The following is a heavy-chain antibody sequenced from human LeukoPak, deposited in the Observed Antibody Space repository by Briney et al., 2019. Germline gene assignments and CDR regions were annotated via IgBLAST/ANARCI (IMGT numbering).Heavy chain of an antibody. CDR1: GYTFTSYG. V-gene: IGHV1-18*01. J-gene: IGHJ4*02. D-gene: IGHD3-3*01. Sequence: GASVKVSCKASGYTFTSYGISWVRQAPGQGLEWMGWISAYNGNTNYAQKLQGRVTMTTDTSTSTAYMELRSLRSDDTAVYYCARDFGPYYDFWSGYYAFDYWGQGTLVTVSS. CDR3: ARDFGPYYDFWSGYYAFDY. CDR2: ISAYNGNT.